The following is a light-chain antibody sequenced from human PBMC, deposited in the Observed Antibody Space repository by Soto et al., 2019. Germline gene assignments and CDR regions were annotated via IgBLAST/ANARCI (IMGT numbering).Light chain of an antibody. V-gene: IGLV2-11*01. CDR3: CSYAGSSSYG. J-gene: IGLJ1*01. CDR1: SSDIGGYNY. Sequence: QSALTQPRSVSGSPGQSVTISCTGTSSDIGGYNYVSWYQQHPGKAPKLMIYTVTKRPSGVPDRFSGSKSDNTAYLTISGLQDDDEADYYCCSYAGSSSYGFGTGTKLTGL. CDR2: TVT.